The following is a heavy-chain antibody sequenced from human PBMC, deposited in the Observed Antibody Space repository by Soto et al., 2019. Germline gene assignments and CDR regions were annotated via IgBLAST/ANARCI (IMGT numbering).Heavy chain of an antibody. V-gene: IGHV3-7*01. Sequence: EVQLVDSGGALVQPGESLRLSCAASGFTFSDYLMTWVRQAPGKGLEWVATIKQDGNEKYYVDSVKGRFTISRDNAKNSVYLQLNALRAADTALYYCAIGHWLGKWGQGTLVTVSS. J-gene: IGHJ4*02. D-gene: IGHD6-19*01. CDR2: IKQDGNEK. CDR1: GFTFSDYL. CDR3: AIGHWLGK.